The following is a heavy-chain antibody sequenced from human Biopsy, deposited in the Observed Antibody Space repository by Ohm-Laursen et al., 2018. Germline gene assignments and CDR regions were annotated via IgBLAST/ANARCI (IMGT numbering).Heavy chain of an antibody. CDR3: ARDAPETDVYYNDDNSPFPSSYIDY. CDR2: ITGSGGST. D-gene: IGHD3-10*01. J-gene: IGHJ4*02. CDR1: GFTFSSYA. V-gene: IGHV3-23*01. Sequence: SLRLSCTASGFTFSSYAMSWVCQAPGQGLGWVSGITGSGGSTYYTDSVKGRFTSSRDNSKNTLYLQMNSLRAEDAAVYYCARDAPETDVYYNDDNSPFPSSYIDYWGQGTLVTVSS.